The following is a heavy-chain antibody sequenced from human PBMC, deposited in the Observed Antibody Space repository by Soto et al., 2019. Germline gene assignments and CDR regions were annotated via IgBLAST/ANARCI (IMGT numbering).Heavy chain of an antibody. J-gene: IGHJ4*02. Sequence: PSETLSLTCTVSGDSISSGDYYWSWIRQPPGKGLEWIGRIYYSGSTHYNPSLKSRLIISLNTSKNQFSLKLTSATAADTAVYYCAREFQRYSSSQGPLEYSGQGILVTVAS. V-gene: IGHV4-30-4*01. CDR1: GDSISSGDYY. D-gene: IGHD6-6*01. CDR3: AREFQRYSSSQGPLEY. CDR2: IYYSGST.